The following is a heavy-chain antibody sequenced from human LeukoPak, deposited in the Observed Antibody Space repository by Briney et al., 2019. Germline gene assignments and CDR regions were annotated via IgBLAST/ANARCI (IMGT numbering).Heavy chain of an antibody. CDR1: GGSISYYY. V-gene: IGHV4-59*01. D-gene: IGHD4-17*01. Sequence: SETLSLTCTVSGGSISYYYWRWIRQPPGKELDWIGNIYSSGSTKYNPSLKGRVTISVDTSKSQFSLQLNSVTAADTAVYYCAREHGDFVGYFDYWGQGNLVTVS. J-gene: IGHJ4*02. CDR3: AREHGDFVGYFDY. CDR2: IYSSGST.